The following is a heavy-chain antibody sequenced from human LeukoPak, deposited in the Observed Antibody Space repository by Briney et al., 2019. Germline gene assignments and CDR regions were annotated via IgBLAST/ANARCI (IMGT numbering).Heavy chain of an antibody. V-gene: IGHV3-30*02. Sequence: GGSLRLSCAASGFIFSSYGMHWVRQAPDKGLEWVAFIRYDGSRKYYADSVKGRFTIPRDDSKNTLYLQMNSLRAEDTAMYYCAKVSLNMVNDAFDIRGQGTMVSVSS. CDR2: IRYDGSRK. D-gene: IGHD4/OR15-4a*01. CDR3: AKVSLNMVNDAFDI. J-gene: IGHJ3*02. CDR1: GFIFSSYG.